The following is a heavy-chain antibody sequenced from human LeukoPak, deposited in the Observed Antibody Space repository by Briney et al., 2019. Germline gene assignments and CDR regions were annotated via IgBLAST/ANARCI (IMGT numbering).Heavy chain of an antibody. CDR2: TIPIFGTA. Sequence: GSSVKVSCKASGGTFSSYAISWVRQAPGQGLEWMGGTIPIFGTANYAQKFQGRVTITTDESTSTAYMELSSLRSEDTAVYYCARDAGRRSHYYYYYMDVWGKGTTVTVSS. CDR3: ARDAGRRSHYYYYYMDV. CDR1: GGTFSSYA. V-gene: IGHV1-69*05. D-gene: IGHD6-6*01. J-gene: IGHJ6*03.